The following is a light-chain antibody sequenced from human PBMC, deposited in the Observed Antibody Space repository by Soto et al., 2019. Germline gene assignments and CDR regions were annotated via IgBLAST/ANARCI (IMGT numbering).Light chain of an antibody. CDR2: DAS. J-gene: IGKJ4*01. CDR3: QHRSNWPPLT. V-gene: IGKV3-11*01. CDR1: QSVSRY. Sequence: EIVLTQSPATLSLSPGERATLSCRASQSVSRYLAWYQQKPGQAPRLLIYDASNRATGIPARFSGSRSGTDFTLTISSLQPEDFAVYYCQHRSNWPPLTFGGGTKVEIK.